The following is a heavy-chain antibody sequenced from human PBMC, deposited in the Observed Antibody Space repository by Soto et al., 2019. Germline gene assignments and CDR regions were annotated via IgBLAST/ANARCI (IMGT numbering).Heavy chain of an antibody. D-gene: IGHD3-10*01. CDR2: INVYNGNT. J-gene: IGHJ5*02. Sequence: GASVKVSCKTSTYTFTSYGISWVRQAPGQGLEWMGWINVYNGNTKYAQKLQGRVTMTTDTSTSTAYMELRSLISDDTAVYYCARGVGSGIYYNQYNWFDPWGQGTLVTVSS. V-gene: IGHV1-18*01. CDR3: ARGVGSGIYYNQYNWFDP. CDR1: TYTFTSYG.